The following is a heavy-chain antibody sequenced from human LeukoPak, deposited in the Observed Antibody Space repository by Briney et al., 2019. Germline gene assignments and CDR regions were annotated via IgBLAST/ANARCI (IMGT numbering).Heavy chain of an antibody. V-gene: IGHV3-43*01. CDR1: GFIFEDYT. CDR2: ISWDGTT. D-gene: IGHD3-22*01. CDR3: VKDLSYESSGSFFDF. Sequence: GGCLRLSCAASGFIFEDYTMHWVRQAPGKPLEWVSLISWDGTTYYADSVKGRFTISRDNSKDSLSLQMDTLRSEDTAFYYCVKDLSYESSGSFFDFWGQGTLVTVS. J-gene: IGHJ4*02.